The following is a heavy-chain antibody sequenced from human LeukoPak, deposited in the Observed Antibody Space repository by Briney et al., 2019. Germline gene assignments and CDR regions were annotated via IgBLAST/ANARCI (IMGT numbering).Heavy chain of an antibody. CDR1: GYTFTGYY. CDR2: INPDSGGT. Sequence: ASVKVSCKASGYTFTGYYMHWVRQAPGQGLEWMGWINPDSGGTNYAQKFQGRVTMTRDTSISTAYMELSRLRSDDTAVYYCARVESSGWSFDYWGQGTLVTVSS. CDR3: ARVESSGWSFDY. J-gene: IGHJ4*02. D-gene: IGHD6-19*01. V-gene: IGHV1-2*02.